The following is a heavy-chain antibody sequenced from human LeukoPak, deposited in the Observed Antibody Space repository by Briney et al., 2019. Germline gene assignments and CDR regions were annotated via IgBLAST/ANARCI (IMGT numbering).Heavy chain of an antibody. CDR3: AREGRMGTADAFDV. D-gene: IGHD1-14*01. Sequence: GGFLRLSCAASGFTFNNYEMHWVRQTEGKGLEWVSAVGIAGDTFYAGSVKGRFSISRDNAESSLFLQMNSLRAGDTAVYYCAREGRMGTADAFDVWGQGTMVTVSS. CDR1: GFTFNNYE. V-gene: IGHV3-13*01. CDR2: VGIAGDT. J-gene: IGHJ3*01.